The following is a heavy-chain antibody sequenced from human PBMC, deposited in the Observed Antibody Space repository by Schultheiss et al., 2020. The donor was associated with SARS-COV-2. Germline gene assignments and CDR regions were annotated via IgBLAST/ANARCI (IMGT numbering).Heavy chain of an antibody. D-gene: IGHD5-12*01. V-gene: IGHV1-46*04. CDR1: GYTFTDYY. Sequence: ASVKVSCKASGYTFTDYYVHWVRQAPGQGLEWMGWVNPSGGSTRYEQKLQGRVTMTRDTSTSTVYMELSSLRSEDTALYYCARARVATSPFDYWGQGTLVTVSS. CDR2: VNPSGGST. J-gene: IGHJ4*02. CDR3: ARARVATSPFDY.